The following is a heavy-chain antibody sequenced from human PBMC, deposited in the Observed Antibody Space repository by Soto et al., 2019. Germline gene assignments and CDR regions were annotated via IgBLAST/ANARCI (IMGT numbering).Heavy chain of an antibody. Sequence: SQTLSLTCAISGNSVSSNSAAWNWIRQSPSRGLEWLGRTYYRSKWYNDYAVSVKSRITINPDTSKNQFSLQLNSVTTEDTAVYYCARDLSVATIGNWDGMDVWGQGTTVTVSS. V-gene: IGHV6-1*01. D-gene: IGHD5-12*01. CDR1: GNSVSSNSAA. CDR2: TYYRSKWYN. J-gene: IGHJ6*02. CDR3: ARDLSVATIGNWDGMDV.